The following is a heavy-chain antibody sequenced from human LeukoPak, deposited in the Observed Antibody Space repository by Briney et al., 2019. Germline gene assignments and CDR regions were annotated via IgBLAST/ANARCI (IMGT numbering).Heavy chain of an antibody. CDR3: AKDGGDGYTGDAFDI. CDR2: ISASGGST. Sequence: PGGSLRLSXAASGFTFSTYAMSWVRQAPGMGLEWVSGISASGGSTFYADSVKGRFTISRDTSKNMVYLQMNSLRAEDTAIYYCAKDGGDGYTGDAFDIWGQGTMVTVSS. V-gene: IGHV3-23*01. CDR1: GFTFSTYA. D-gene: IGHD5-24*01. J-gene: IGHJ3*02.